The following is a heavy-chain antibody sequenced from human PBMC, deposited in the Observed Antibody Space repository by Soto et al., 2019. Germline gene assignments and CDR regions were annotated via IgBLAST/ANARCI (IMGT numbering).Heavy chain of an antibody. Sequence: SETLSLTCTVSGGSVSSGSYYWSWIRQPPGKGLEWIGYIYYRRSTNYNPSLKSRFTISVDTSKNQFSLKLSSVTAAATAVYYCAREGIAVAGSLGYYYGMDVWGQGATVTVSS. J-gene: IGHJ6*02. D-gene: IGHD6-19*01. CDR2: IYYRRST. CDR3: AREGIAVAGSLGYYYGMDV. CDR1: GGSVSSGSYY. V-gene: IGHV4-61*01.